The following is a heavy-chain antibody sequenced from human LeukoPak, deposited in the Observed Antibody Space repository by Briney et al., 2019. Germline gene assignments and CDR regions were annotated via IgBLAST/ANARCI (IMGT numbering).Heavy chain of an antibody. CDR3: AKEGYSSSWYGDY. CDR1: GFIFSNDD. Sequence: PGGSLRLSCVASGFIFSNDDMHWVRQAPGKGLEWVSAISGSGGSTYYADSVKGRFTISRDNSKNTLYLQMNSLRAEDTAVYYCAKEGYSSSWYGDYWGQGTLVTVSS. CDR2: ISGSGGST. D-gene: IGHD6-13*01. V-gene: IGHV3-23*01. J-gene: IGHJ4*02.